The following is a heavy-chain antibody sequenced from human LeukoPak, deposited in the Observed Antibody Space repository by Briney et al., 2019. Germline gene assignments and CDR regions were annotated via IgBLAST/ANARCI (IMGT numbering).Heavy chain of an antibody. J-gene: IGHJ4*02. Sequence: ASVKVSCKASGYTFTGYYMHWVRQAPGQGLEWMGWINPNSGGTSYAQKFQGRVTMTRDTSISTAYMELSRLRSDDTAVYYCTRDDYSNGRAFDYWGQGTLVTVSS. D-gene: IGHD4-11*01. CDR3: TRDDYSNGRAFDY. CDR1: GYTFTGYY. V-gene: IGHV1-2*02. CDR2: INPNSGGT.